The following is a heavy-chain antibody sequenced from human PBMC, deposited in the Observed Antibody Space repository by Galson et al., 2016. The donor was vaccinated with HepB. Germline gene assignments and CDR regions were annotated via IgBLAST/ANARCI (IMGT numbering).Heavy chain of an antibody. D-gene: IGHD3-22*01. CDR3: ARAGGTVYYHDSSGYST. CDR2: IKEDGSEK. V-gene: IGHV3-7*01. J-gene: IGHJ5*02. Sequence: SLRLSCAASGFTFSNYWMSWVRQAPGKGLEWVANIKEDGSEKYYVDSVKGRFTISRDNAKNSRYLQMNSLRAEDTAVYYCARAGGTVYYHDSSGYSTWGQGTLVTVSS. CDR1: GFTFSNYW.